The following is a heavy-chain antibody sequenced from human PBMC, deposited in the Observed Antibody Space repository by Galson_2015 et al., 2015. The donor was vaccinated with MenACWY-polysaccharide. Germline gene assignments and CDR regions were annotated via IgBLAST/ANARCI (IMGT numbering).Heavy chain of an antibody. Sequence: SVKVSCKASGGTFSSYAISWVRQAPGQGLEWMGGIIPIFGTANYAQKFQGRVTITADESTSTTYMELSSLNSEDTAVYYCARESSILLMAYAIPGGYASDIWGQWTMVTVSS. J-gene: IGHJ3*02. CDR3: ARESSILLMAYAIPGGYASDI. D-gene: IGHD2-8*01. V-gene: IGHV1-69*13. CDR2: IIPIFGTA. CDR1: GGTFSSYA.